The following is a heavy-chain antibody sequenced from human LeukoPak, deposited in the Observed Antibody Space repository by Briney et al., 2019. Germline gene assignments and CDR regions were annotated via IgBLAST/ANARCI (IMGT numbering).Heavy chain of an antibody. CDR3: AKDRFTYSSSWIDY. Sequence: GGSLRLSCAASGFTFSTYSMNWVRQAPGKGLEWVSSISSSGSYKYYADSVKGRFTISRDNSKNTLYLQMNSLRAEDTAAYYCAKDRFTYSSSWIDYWGQGTLVTVSS. V-gene: IGHV3-21*04. CDR1: GFTFSTYS. D-gene: IGHD6-13*01. J-gene: IGHJ4*02. CDR2: ISSSGSYK.